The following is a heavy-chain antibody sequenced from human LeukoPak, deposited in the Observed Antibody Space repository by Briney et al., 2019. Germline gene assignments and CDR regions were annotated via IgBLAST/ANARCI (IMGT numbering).Heavy chain of an antibody. CDR2: IYYSGST. CDR3: ARRKVGAIEPFDY. J-gene: IGHJ4*02. Sequence: QASETLSLTCAVYGGSFSGYYWSWIRQPPGKGLEWIGYIYYSGSTNYNPSLKSRVTISVDTSKNQFSLKLSSVTAADTAVYYCARRKVGAIEPFDYWGQGTLVTVSS. D-gene: IGHD1-26*01. CDR1: GGSFSGYY. V-gene: IGHV4-59*08.